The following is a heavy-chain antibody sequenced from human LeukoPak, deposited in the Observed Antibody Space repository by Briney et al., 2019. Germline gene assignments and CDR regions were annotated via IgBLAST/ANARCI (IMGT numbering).Heavy chain of an antibody. D-gene: IGHD5-18*01. Sequence: GGSLRLSCAASGFTFSSYAMSWVRQAPGKGLEWVSVISGSGGSTYYAASVKGRFTITRDNSKNTLYLQMNSLRAEDTAVYYCAKDQDTAMVDFDYWGQGTLVTVSS. CDR2: ISGSGGST. CDR1: GFTFSSYA. J-gene: IGHJ4*02. CDR3: AKDQDTAMVDFDY. V-gene: IGHV3-23*01.